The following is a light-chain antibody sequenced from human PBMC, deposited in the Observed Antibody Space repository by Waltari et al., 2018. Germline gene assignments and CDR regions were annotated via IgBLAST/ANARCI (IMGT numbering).Light chain of an antibody. CDR2: DAS. CDR3: QQYHSVPLT. V-gene: IGKV1-33*01. J-gene: IGKJ4*01. CDR1: QDIKES. Sequence: DLHMTQSPSSLSAPVGDRVTITCQASQDIKESLNWFHQKPGKAPEVLIFDASNSQTGAPPRFSGSGSGTDFTFTISSLQPEDMGTYYCQQYHSVPLTFGGGTKVEIK.